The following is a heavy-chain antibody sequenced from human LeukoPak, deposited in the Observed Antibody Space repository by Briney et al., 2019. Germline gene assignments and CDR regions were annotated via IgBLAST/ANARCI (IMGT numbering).Heavy chain of an antibody. CDR3: ARDGHRRYHYDSSGREDAFDI. V-gene: IGHV1-18*01. D-gene: IGHD3-22*01. CDR1: GYTFTNYG. Sequence: ASVKVSCKASGYTFTNYGISWVRQAPGQGLEWMGWISGYNGNTKYAQKLQGRVTMTRDTSTSTAYMELRSLRSDDTAVYYCARDGHRRYHYDSSGREDAFDIWGQGTMVTVSS. J-gene: IGHJ3*02. CDR2: ISGYNGNT.